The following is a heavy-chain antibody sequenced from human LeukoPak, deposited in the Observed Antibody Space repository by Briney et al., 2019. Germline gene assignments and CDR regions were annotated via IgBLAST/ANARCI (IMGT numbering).Heavy chain of an antibody. CDR2: ISGSGSSST. D-gene: IGHD6-6*01. Sequence: PGGSLRLSCAASGFIFSSYVMSWVRQAPGKGLDWVSTISGSGSSSTYYADSVKGRFTISRDNSKNTLYLQMNSLRAEDTAVYYCAKRTSYTSSSRGVLTDWGQGTLVTVSS. CDR3: AKRTSYTSSSRGVLTD. J-gene: IGHJ4*02. V-gene: IGHV3-23*01. CDR1: GFIFSSYV.